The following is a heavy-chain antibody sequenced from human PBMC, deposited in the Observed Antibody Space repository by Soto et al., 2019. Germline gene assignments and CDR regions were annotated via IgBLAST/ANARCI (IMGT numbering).Heavy chain of an antibody. Sequence: QVQLMQSGAEVKKPGSSVKVSCKASGGTFSTSAISWVRQAPGEGLEWVGGIMPVFATPDYAQKFQGRVTNSADESTTTASLELTSLTTDDTAVYYCAIDKDRQQLGGNYYYILDVWGQGTAITVS. D-gene: IGHD3-3*02. J-gene: IGHJ6*02. CDR3: AIDKDRQQLGGNYYYILDV. V-gene: IGHV1-69*12. CDR1: GGTFSTSA. CDR2: IMPVFATP.